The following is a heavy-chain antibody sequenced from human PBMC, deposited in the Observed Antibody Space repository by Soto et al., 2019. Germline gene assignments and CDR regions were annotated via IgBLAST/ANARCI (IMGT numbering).Heavy chain of an antibody. CDR3: AGRPDDGRDN. CDR2: ISSSSSFI. CDR1: GFSLSDYS. Sequence: EVQLVESGGGLVKPGGSLRLSCAASGFSLSDYSMNWIRQAPGKGLEWVASISSSSSFIHYAESMKGRFTISRDNAKISLYLQMTSRPAEDTAVYYCAGRPDDGRDNWGQGTLVTVSS. V-gene: IGHV3-21*01. J-gene: IGHJ4*02. D-gene: IGHD1-1*01.